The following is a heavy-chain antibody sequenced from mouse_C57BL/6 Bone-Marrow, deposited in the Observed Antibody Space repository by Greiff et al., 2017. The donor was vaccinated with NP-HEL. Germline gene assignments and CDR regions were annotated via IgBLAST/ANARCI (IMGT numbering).Heavy chain of an antibody. Sequence: EVQGVESGGGLVQPGGSLKLSCAASGFTFSDYYMYWVRQTPEKRLEWVAYISNGGGSTYYPDTVKGRFTISRDNAKNTLYLQMSRLKSEDTAMYYCARPLYYDYDGFAYWGQGTLVTVSA. CDR2: ISNGGGST. V-gene: IGHV5-12*01. CDR3: ARPLYYDYDGFAY. J-gene: IGHJ3*01. CDR1: GFTFSDYY. D-gene: IGHD2-4*01.